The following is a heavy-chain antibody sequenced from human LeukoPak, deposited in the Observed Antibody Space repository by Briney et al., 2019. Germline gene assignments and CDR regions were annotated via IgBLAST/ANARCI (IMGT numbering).Heavy chain of an antibody. Sequence: PGGSLRLSCAASGFTFSSYGMHWVRQAPGKGLEWVAVISYDGSNKYYADSVKGRFTISRDNSKNTLYLQMNSLRVEDTAFYYCARMIVGGNFDYFDYWGQGTLVTVSS. V-gene: IGHV3-30*03. J-gene: IGHJ4*02. CDR2: ISYDGSNK. CDR1: GFTFSSYG. D-gene: IGHD1-26*01. CDR3: ARMIVGGNFDYFDY.